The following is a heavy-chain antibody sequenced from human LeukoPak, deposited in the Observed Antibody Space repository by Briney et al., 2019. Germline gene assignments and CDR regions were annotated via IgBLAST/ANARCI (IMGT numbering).Heavy chain of an antibody. V-gene: IGHV3-23*01. J-gene: IGHJ4*02. Sequence: GGSLRLSCAASGFTFRNYGMSWVRQAPGKGLEWVSAISSRGAITSYADSVKGRFTISRDNSKNTLYLQMNSLTAEDTAIYYCAKATGTLGNWGQGTLVTVSS. CDR1: GFTFRNYG. CDR2: ISSRGAIT. CDR3: AKATGTLGN. D-gene: IGHD1-1*01.